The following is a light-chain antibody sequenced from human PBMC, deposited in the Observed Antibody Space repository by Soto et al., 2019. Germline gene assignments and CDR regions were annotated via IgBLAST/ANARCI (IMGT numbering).Light chain of an antibody. Sequence: QSALTQPPSASGSPGQSVTISCTGTSRDVGGYNYVSWYQQHPGKAPKLMIYEVSKRPSGVPDRFSGSKSGNTASLTVSGLQAEDEADYYCSSYAGSKSDVVFGGGTKLTVL. CDR3: SSYAGSKSDVV. V-gene: IGLV2-8*01. J-gene: IGLJ2*01. CDR1: SRDVGGYNY. CDR2: EVS.